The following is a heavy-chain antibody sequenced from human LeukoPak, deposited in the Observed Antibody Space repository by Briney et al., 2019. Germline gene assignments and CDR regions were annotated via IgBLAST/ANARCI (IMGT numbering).Heavy chain of an antibody. CDR3: ARDAFWSYSNYATYMDV. CDR2: IYYSGST. V-gene: IGHV4-59*01. J-gene: IGHJ6*03. Sequence: SETLSLTCTVSGGSISSYYWSWIRQPPGKGLEWIGYIYYSGSTNYNPSLKSRVTISVDTSKNQFSLKLSSVTAADTAVYYCARDAFWSYSNYATYMDVWGKGTTVTVSS. D-gene: IGHD4-11*01. CDR1: GGSISSYY.